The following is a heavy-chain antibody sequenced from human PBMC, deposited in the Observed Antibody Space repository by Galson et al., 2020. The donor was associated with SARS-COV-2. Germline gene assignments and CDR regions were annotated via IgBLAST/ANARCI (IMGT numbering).Heavy chain of an antibody. CDR1: GYSFTNYW. J-gene: IGHJ5*02. Sequence: GESLKISCKGSGYSFTNYWIAWVRQMPGKGLEWMGVIYPADSDTRYSPSFQGQVTISADKSISTAYLQWSSLRASDTAMYYCATISPRLNWFDPWGQGTLVTVSS. V-gene: IGHV5-51*01. CDR2: IYPADSDT. D-gene: IGHD6-25*01. CDR3: ATISPRLNWFDP.